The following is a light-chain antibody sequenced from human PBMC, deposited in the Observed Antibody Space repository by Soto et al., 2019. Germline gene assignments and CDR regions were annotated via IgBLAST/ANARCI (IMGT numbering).Light chain of an antibody. Sequence: QSVLTQPASVSGSPGQSITISCTGSSSDVGTYNYVSWYQQHPGKAPQLMIYEVTSRPSGVSDRFSGSRSGNTASLTISGLLAEDEADYYCSSYTSTSTQVFGNGTKVTVL. CDR3: SSYTSTSTQV. J-gene: IGLJ1*01. CDR1: SSDVGTYNY. CDR2: EVT. V-gene: IGLV2-14*01.